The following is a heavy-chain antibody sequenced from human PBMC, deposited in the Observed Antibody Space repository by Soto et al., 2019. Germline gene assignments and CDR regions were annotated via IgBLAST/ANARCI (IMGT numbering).Heavy chain of an antibody. D-gene: IGHD2-2*01. CDR3: AKDKIFNIVVVRAAILAEEGCDI. CDR2: ISGSGGRT. CDR1: GFTFSSYA. J-gene: IGHJ3*02. V-gene: IGHV3-23*01. Sequence: EVQLLESEGGLVQPGGSLRLSCAASGFTFSSYAMSWVRQAPGKGLEWVAAISGSGGRTYYADSVKGRFTISRDNSKNSMYLQMNSLRAEETGVYYCAKDKIFNIVVVRAAILAEEGCDIWGQGTVVTVSS.